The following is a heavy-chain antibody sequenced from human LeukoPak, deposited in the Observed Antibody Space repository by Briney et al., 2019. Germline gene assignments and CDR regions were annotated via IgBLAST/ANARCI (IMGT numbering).Heavy chain of an antibody. D-gene: IGHD5-18*01. CDR2: INHSGST. Sequence: SETLSLTCAVHGGYFSGYYWSWIRQPPGKGLEWIGEINHSGSTNYNPSLKSRVTISVDTSKNQFSLKLSSVTAADTAVYYCARARGYSYGPDAFDIWGQGTLVTVSS. CDR3: ARARGYSYGPDAFDI. CDR1: GGYFSGYY. V-gene: IGHV4-34*01. J-gene: IGHJ3*02.